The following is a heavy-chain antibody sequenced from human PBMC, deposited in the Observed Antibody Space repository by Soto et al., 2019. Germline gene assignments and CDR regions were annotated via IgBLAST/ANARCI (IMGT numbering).Heavy chain of an antibody. J-gene: IGHJ4*02. CDR2: INTNTENP. CDR3: AREYYYDSSGLPVY. CDR1: GYTSTSYA. Sequence: ASVKVSCKASGYTSTSYARNWVRQAPGQGLEWMGWINTNTENPTYAQGFTGRFVFSLDTSVSTAYLQICSLKAEDTAVYYCAREYYYDSSGLPVYWGQGTLVTVS. V-gene: IGHV7-4-1*01. D-gene: IGHD3-22*01.